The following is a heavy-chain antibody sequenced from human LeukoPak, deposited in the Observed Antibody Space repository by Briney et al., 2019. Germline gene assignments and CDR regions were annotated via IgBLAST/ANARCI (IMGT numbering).Heavy chain of an antibody. CDR1: GGSIRSYY. D-gene: IGHD3-3*01. J-gene: IGHJ6*03. Sequence: SETLSLTCSVSGGSIRSYYWSWIRQLPGKGLEWIGSIYYSGSTNYNSSLKSRVTISVDTSKNQFSLKVRSVSAADTAVYYCARIPWSGQLYYYMDVWGKGTTVTVSS. V-gene: IGHV4-59*01. CDR3: ARIPWSGQLYYYMDV. CDR2: IYYSGST.